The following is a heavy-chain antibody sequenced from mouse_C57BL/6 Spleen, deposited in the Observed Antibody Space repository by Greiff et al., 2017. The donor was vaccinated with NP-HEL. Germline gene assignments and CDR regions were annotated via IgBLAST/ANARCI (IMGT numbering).Heavy chain of an antibody. CDR2: IDPENGDT. Sequence: VQLQQSGAELVRPGASVKLSCTASGFNIKDDYMHWVKQRPEQGLEWIGWIDPENGDTEYASKFQGKATITADTSSNTAYLQLSSLTSEDTAVYYCTTAEYDGSSYEDDWGQGTTLTVSS. V-gene: IGHV14-4*01. J-gene: IGHJ2*01. D-gene: IGHD1-1*01. CDR1: GFNIKDDY. CDR3: TTAEYDGSSYEDD.